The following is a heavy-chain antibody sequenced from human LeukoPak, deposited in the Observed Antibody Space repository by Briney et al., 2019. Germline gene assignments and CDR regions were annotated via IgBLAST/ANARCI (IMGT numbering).Heavy chain of an antibody. V-gene: IGHV3-49*03. J-gene: IGHJ4*02. CDR3: TGSSGYPVSYYFDY. CDR2: IRSKAYGGTT. Sequence: GGSLILSCTASGFTFGDYAMSWFRQAPGKGLEWVGFIRSKAYGGTTEYAASVKGRFTISRDDSKSIAYLQMNSLKTEDTAVYSCTGSSGYPVSYYFDYWGQGTLVTVSS. CDR1: GFTFGDYA. D-gene: IGHD3-22*01.